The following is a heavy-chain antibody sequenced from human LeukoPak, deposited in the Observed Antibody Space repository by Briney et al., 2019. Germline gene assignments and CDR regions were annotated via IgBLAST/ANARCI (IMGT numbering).Heavy chain of an antibody. CDR3: ARADYYYGMDV. Sequence: SETLSLTCTVSGGSISSYYWSWIRQPPGKGLEWIGYIYYSGSTNYNPSLKSRVTISVDTSRNQFSLKLSSVTAADTAVYYCARADYYYGMDVWGQGTTVTVSS. V-gene: IGHV4-59*01. CDR2: IYYSGST. CDR1: GGSISSYY. J-gene: IGHJ6*02.